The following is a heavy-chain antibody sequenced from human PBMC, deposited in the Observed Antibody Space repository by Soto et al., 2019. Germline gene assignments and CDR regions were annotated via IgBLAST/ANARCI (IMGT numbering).Heavy chain of an antibody. D-gene: IGHD5-18*01. V-gene: IGHV4-34*01. CDR2: INHSGST. J-gene: IGHJ4*02. Sequence: SETLSLTCAVYGGSFSGYYWSWIRQPPGKGLEWIGEINHSGSTNYNPSLKSRVTISVDTSKNQFSLKLSSVTAADTAVYYCASLRGYSYGYPSSGWYDLYWGQGTLVTVSS. CDR1: GGSFSGYY. CDR3: ASLRGYSYGYPSSGWYDLY.